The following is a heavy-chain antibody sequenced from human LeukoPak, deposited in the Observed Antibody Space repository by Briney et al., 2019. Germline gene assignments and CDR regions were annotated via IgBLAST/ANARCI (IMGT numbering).Heavy chain of an antibody. CDR2: ISSSSSTI. V-gene: IGHV3-48*01. CDR1: GLTFSSYS. D-gene: IGHD3-3*01. Sequence: GGSLRLSCAASGLTFSSYSMNWVRQAPGKGLEWVSYISSSSSTIYYADSVKGRFTISRDNAKNSLYLQMNSLRAEDTAVYYCAREGHGGNYYDFWSGYSSDAFDIWGQGTMVTVSS. CDR3: AREGHGGNYYDFWSGYSSDAFDI. J-gene: IGHJ3*02.